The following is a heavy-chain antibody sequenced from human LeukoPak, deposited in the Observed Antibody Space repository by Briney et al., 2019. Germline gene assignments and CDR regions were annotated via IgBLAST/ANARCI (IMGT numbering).Heavy chain of an antibody. CDR3: AKDRWRTYYFDY. Sequence: GGSLRLSCAASGFTFDDYAMHWVRQAPGKGLEWVSLISWDGGSTYYADSVKGRFTISRDNSKNSLYLQMNSLRAEDTAVYYCAKDRWRTYYFDYWGQGTLVTVSS. D-gene: IGHD4-23*01. V-gene: IGHV3-43D*03. CDR2: ISWDGGST. CDR1: GFTFDDYA. J-gene: IGHJ4*02.